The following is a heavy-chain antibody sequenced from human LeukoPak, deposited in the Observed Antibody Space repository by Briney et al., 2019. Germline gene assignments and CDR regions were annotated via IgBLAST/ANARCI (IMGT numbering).Heavy chain of an antibody. CDR2: ISGSGGST. CDR1: GFTFSSYA. D-gene: IGHD6-19*01. Sequence: GGSLRLSCAASGFTFSSYAMSWVRQAPGKGLEWVSAISGSGGSTYYADSVKGRFTISRDNSKNTLYLQMNSLRAEDTAVYYCAKKPLKQWLDDGHFDYWGQGTLVTVSS. CDR3: AKKPLKQWLDDGHFDY. V-gene: IGHV3-23*01. J-gene: IGHJ4*02.